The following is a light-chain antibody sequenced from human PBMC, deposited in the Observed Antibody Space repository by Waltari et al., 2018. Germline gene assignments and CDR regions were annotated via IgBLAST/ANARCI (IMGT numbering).Light chain of an antibody. CDR3: QQYEAFPVT. V-gene: IGKV1-5*03. CDR2: KAS. CDR1: QSGNRW. J-gene: IGKJ1*01. Sequence: DIQMTQSPSTLSASVGDRVTITCRASQSGNRWLAWYQQKPGKAPKLLISKASDLQNGVAPRFSGGGSGTEFTLTISNLQPDDSSTYYCQQYEAFPVTFGHGTKVEIK.